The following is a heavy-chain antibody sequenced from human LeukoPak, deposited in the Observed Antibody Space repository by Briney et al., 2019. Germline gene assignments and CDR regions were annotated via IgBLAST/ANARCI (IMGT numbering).Heavy chain of an antibody. Sequence: PGGSLRLSCAASGFTFSDYNMGWMRQAPGKGLEWVSYTRNSDNNMFYADSVKGRFTISRDNAKYSVYLQMNSLRAEDTAVYYCARRIAGDGSHAFDIWGQGTMVTVSS. D-gene: IGHD6-19*01. J-gene: IGHJ3*02. V-gene: IGHV3-11*01. CDR1: GFTFSDYN. CDR2: TRNSDNNM. CDR3: ARRIAGDGSHAFDI.